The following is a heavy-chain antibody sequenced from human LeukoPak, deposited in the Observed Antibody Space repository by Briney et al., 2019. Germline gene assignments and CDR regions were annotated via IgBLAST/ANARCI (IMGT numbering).Heavy chain of an antibody. CDR3: AKGGVGSGSYYILDYFDY. J-gene: IGHJ4*02. V-gene: IGHV3-30*18. CDR1: GFTLSSYG. D-gene: IGHD3-10*01. Sequence: GGSLRLSCAASGFTLSSYGMHWVRQVPGKGLEWVAVISYDGSNKDYADSVKGRFTISRDNSKNTLYLQMNSLRAEDTAVYYCAKGGVGSGSYYILDYFDYWGQGTLVTVSS. CDR2: ISYDGSNK.